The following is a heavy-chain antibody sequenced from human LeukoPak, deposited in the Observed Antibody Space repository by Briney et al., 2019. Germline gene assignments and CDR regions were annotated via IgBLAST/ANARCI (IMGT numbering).Heavy chain of an antibody. CDR2: IYYSGST. CDR3: ASWGYGDYVDY. J-gene: IGHJ4*02. CDR1: GGSISSSSYY. D-gene: IGHD4-17*01. Sequence: SETLSLTCTVSGGSISSSSYYWGWIRQPPGKGLEWIGCIYYSGSTYYNPSLKSRVNIPVDTSKNQFSLNLSSVTAADTAVYYCASWGYGDYVDYWGQGTLVTVSS. V-gene: IGHV4-39*01.